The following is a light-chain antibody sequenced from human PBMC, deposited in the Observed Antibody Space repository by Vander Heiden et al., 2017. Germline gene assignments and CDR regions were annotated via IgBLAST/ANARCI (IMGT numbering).Light chain of an antibody. V-gene: IGKV1-39*01. J-gene: IGKJ1*01. CDR2: AAS. CDR1: QSISSY. CDR3: QKSYSTPWT. Sequence: DIQLTQSPSSLSASVGDRVTITCRASQSISSYLIWYQQKPGKAPKLLIYAASSLQSGVPSRFSGSGSGKDFTLTISSLQPEDFATYYCQKSYSTPWTFGQGTKVEIK.